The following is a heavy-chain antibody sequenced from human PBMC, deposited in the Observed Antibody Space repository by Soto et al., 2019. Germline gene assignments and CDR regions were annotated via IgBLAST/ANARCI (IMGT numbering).Heavy chain of an antibody. CDR1: GFTFSTYG. V-gene: IGHV3-33*01. J-gene: IGHJ2*01. CDR2: IWYDGRNE. D-gene: IGHD6-13*01. Sequence: GGSLRLSCATSGFTFSTYGMHWVRQAPGKGLEWVALIWYDGRNEYYADSVKGRFTISRDNSKNTLYLQMNSLRAEDTAVYYYARIIAAAGGRRYFDLWGRGTLVTVSS. CDR3: ARIIAAAGGRRYFDL.